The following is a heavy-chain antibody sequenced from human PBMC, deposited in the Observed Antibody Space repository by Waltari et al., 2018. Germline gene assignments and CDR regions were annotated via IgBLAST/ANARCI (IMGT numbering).Heavy chain of an antibody. Sequence: QLQLQQSGPGLVKPSESLSLTCAVSGDSMSRPDWWSWVRQSPGKGLEWIGQVQASGRTNYNPSFAGRVTVSIDTSNNKFSLEVPPPTAADTAMYYCARDRGRGIYLDSWGQGILVTVSP. D-gene: IGHD2-15*01. CDR1: GDSMSRPDW. CDR3: ARDRGRGIYLDS. V-gene: IGHV4-4*02. CDR2: VQASGRT. J-gene: IGHJ4*02.